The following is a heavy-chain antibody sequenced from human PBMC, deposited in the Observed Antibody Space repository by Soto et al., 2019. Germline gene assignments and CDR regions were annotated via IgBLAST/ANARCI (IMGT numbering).Heavy chain of an antibody. CDR1: GFTFSSYG. J-gene: IGHJ4*02. CDR3: ARDSTMDHEDY. Sequence: QVQLVESGGGVVQPGRSLRLSCAASGFTFSSYGMHWVRQAPGKGLEWVAVIWYDGSNKYYADSVKGRFTISRDNSKNTLYLQMNSLRAEDTAVYYCARDSTMDHEDYWGQGTRVTVSS. V-gene: IGHV3-33*01. CDR2: IWYDGSNK. D-gene: IGHD3-10*01.